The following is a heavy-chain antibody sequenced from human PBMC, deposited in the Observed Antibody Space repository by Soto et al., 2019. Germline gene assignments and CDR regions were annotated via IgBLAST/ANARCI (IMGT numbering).Heavy chain of an antibody. CDR2: IYSGGST. J-gene: IGHJ6*03. Sequence: GGSLRLSCAASGFTVSSNYMSWVRQAPGKGLEWVSVIYSGGSTYYADSVKGRFTISRDNSKNTLYLQMNSLRAEDTAVYYCARDISPLGARRHYYYYYMDVWGKGTTVTVSS. V-gene: IGHV3-66*01. CDR1: GFTVSSNY. D-gene: IGHD6-6*01. CDR3: ARDISPLGARRHYYYYYMDV.